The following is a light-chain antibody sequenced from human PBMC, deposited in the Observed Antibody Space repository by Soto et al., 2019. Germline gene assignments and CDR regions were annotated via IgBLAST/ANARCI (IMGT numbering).Light chain of an antibody. J-gene: IGLJ3*02. CDR1: STDIGSYNL. CDR2: EGS. CDR3: CSYAGRSNWV. Sequence: QSVLTQPASVSGSPGQSITFSCTGTSTDIGSYNLVSWYQQHPGKAPKLIIYEGSKQPSGISDRFSGSKSGNTASLTISGLQAEDEADYYCCSYAGRSNWVFGGGTKVTVL. V-gene: IGLV2-23*01.